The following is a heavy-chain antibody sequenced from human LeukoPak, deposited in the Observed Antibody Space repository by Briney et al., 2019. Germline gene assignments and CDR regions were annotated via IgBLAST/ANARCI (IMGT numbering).Heavy chain of an antibody. CDR3: ARGPNYSNYGSAYYYYMDV. D-gene: IGHD4-11*01. CDR2: MNPQSGNT. V-gene: IGHV1-8*03. CDR1: GYTFTNYD. Sequence: GASVKVSCKASGYTFTNYDINWVRQATGQGLEWMGWMNPQSGNTGYAQKFQGRVTITRDTSITTAYMELSSLRSEDTAVYHCARGPNYSNYGSAYYYYMDVWGKGTTVTASS. J-gene: IGHJ6*03.